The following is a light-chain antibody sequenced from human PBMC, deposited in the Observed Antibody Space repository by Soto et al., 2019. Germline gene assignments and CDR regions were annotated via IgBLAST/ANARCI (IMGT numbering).Light chain of an antibody. V-gene: IGKV3-15*01. CDR1: QYVSNK. Sequence: EIVMTLSPATLSVSPGETATLSCRASQYVSNKVAWYQQKPGQAPSLLILGASTRATGVPARFSGSGSGTEFTLSISSLQSEDFAVYYCKQYKEWPPFTFGQGTLPEIK. CDR3: KQYKEWPPFT. CDR2: GAS. J-gene: IGKJ5*01.